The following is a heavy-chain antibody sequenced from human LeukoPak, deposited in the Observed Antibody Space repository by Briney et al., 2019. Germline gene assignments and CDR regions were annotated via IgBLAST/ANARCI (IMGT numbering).Heavy chain of an antibody. V-gene: IGHV4-34*01. Sequence: SETLSLTCAVVGGAFNDYYWSWVRQSPEKGLEWIAEINQGGSTIYNPSLKNRVTMSIDTTRKHFSLQLASLTAADTAVYFCARRGIWIQWNFEYWGQGVLVTVSS. J-gene: IGHJ1*01. D-gene: IGHD5-12*01. CDR1: GGAFNDYY. CDR3: ARRGIWIQWNFEY. CDR2: INQGGST.